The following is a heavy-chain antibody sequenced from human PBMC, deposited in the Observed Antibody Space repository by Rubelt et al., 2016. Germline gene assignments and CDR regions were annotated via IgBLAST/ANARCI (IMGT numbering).Heavy chain of an antibody. J-gene: IGHJ4*02. CDR1: GGSISSSNYY. D-gene: IGHD4-17*01. CDR2: IYYSGST. CDR3: AREDYGDYHFDY. Sequence: QLQLQESGPGLVKPSETLSLTCSVSGGSISSSNYYWGWIRQPPGKGLEWIGYIYYSGSTYYNPSLKSRVTISVDTSKNQFSLKLSSVTAADTAVYYCAREDYGDYHFDYWGQGTLVTVSS. V-gene: IGHV4-31*03.